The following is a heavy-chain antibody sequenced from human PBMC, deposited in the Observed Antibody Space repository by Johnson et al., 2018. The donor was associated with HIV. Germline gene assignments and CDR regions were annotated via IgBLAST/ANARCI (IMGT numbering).Heavy chain of an antibody. V-gene: IGHV3-53*02. CDR2: IYSGGST. CDR3: ARQGGGVFYSFDF. Sequence: GQLVETGGGLIQSGGSLRLSCAASGFTVSSNYMSWVRQAPGKGLEWVSVIYSGGSTYYADSMKGRFTISRDNSKNTLDLQMNALRAEDRAGYYCARQGGGVFYSFDFWGRGTMVTVSS. D-gene: IGHD3-16*01. CDR1: GFTVSSNY. J-gene: IGHJ3*01.